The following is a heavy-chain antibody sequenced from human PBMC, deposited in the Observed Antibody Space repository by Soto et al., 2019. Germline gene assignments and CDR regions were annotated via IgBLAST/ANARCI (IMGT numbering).Heavy chain of an antibody. Sequence: QVQLVQSGAEVKKPGASVKVSCKASGYTFTSYDINWVRQATGQGLEWMGWMNPNSGNTGYAQKFQGRVTMTRNTYRSTAYMELSSLRCEDTAVYYCASRARNYDFWSGYSFDIWGQGTMVTVSS. CDR3: ASRARNYDFWSGYSFDI. V-gene: IGHV1-8*01. CDR1: GYTFTSYD. CDR2: MNPNSGNT. D-gene: IGHD3-3*01. J-gene: IGHJ3*02.